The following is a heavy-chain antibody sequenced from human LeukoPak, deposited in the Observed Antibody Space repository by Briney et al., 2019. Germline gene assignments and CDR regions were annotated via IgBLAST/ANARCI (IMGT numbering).Heavy chain of an antibody. CDR2: IWSDKSNR. J-gene: IGHJ4*02. CDR1: GFIFNHHA. Sequence: PGGSLRLSCAASGFIFNHHAMHWVRQAPGKGLEWVAVIWSDKSNRFYADSVRGRFTISRDDSRKTVHLQMERMTAEDTAIYYCAKDAQRGFDYSNSLEYWGQGALVTVAS. CDR3: AKDAQRGFDYSNSLEY. V-gene: IGHV3-33*06. D-gene: IGHD4-11*01.